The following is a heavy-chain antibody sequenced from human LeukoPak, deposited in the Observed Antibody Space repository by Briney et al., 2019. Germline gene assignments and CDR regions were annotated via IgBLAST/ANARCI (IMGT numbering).Heavy chain of an antibody. V-gene: IGHV3-21*06. CDR2: ITSSSTYM. D-gene: IGHD3-22*01. CDR1: GFIFSSYS. CDR3: ARARIRPYYYDTSGYRNDAFDI. J-gene: IGHJ3*02. Sequence: GGSLRLSCVASGFIFSSYSMKWVRQAPGKGLEWVSSITSSSTYMYYVDSAKGRFTISRDNAKSSLYLQMYGLRAEDTAVYYCARARIRPYYYDTSGYRNDAFDIWGQGTMVTASS.